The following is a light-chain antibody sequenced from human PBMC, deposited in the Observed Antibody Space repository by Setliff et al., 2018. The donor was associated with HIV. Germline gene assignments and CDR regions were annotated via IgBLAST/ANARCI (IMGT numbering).Light chain of an antibody. J-gene: IGLJ1*01. Sequence: QSALAQPPSVSGSPGQSVTISCIGTRSDVGSYNRVSWYHQSPGTAPKLMIYEVSYRPSEVPDRFSASKSGNTASLTISGLQAEDEADYYCSSYTTCDAYVFGTGTKVTVL. V-gene: IGLV2-18*02. CDR3: SSYTTCDAYV. CDR2: EVS. CDR1: RSDVGSYNR.